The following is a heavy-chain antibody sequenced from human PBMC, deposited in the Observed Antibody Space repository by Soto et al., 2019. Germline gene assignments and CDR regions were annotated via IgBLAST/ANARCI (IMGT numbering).Heavy chain of an antibody. V-gene: IGHV1-2*02. D-gene: IGHD6-13*01. CDR3: ARGGSLIAAAGRGAFDI. CDR1: GGTFNHYA. CDR2: INPNRGGT. J-gene: IGHJ3*02. Sequence: ASVKVSCKSSGGTFNHYAISWLRQARGQGVEWMGWINPNRGGTNYAQNFQGGVNMNRNTSISTASMELSRLRSDDTDVYYCARGGSLIAAAGRGAFDIWGQGIRVTVSS.